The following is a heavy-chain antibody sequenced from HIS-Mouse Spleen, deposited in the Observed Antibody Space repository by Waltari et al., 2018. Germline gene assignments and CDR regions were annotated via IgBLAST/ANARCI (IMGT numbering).Heavy chain of an antibody. CDR1: GFTFSSSG. D-gene: IGHD2-8*01. J-gene: IGHJ4*02. V-gene: IGHV3-33*06. Sequence: QVQLVESGGGVVQPGRSLRLSCAASGFTFSSSGRPWVRQAPGKGLEWVAVIWYDGSNKYYADSVKGRFTISRDNSKNTLYLQMNSLRAEDTAVYYCAKGGLMVYAIGDYWGQGTLVTVSS. CDR3: AKGGLMVYAIGDY. CDR2: IWYDGSNK.